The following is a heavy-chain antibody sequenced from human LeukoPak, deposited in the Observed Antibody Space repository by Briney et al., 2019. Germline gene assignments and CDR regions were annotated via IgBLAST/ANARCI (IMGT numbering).Heavy chain of an antibody. CDR2: MNPNSGNT. CDR1: GYTFTSYD. CDR3: ARGPTYQTKRYFDSDLDY. V-gene: IGHV1-8*03. J-gene: IGHJ4*02. Sequence: ASVKVSCKASGYTFTSYDINWVRQATGQGLEWMGWMNPNSGNTGYAQKFQGRVTITADESTSTAYMELSSLRSEDTAVYYCARGPTYQTKRYFDSDLDYWGQGTLVTVSS. D-gene: IGHD3-9*01.